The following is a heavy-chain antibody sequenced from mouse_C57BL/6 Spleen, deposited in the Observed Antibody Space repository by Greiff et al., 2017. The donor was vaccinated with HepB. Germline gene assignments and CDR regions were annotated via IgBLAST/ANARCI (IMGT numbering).Heavy chain of an antibody. CDR3: ATEGDGYEEAWCAY. D-gene: IGHD2-2*01. Sequence: EVQLQQSGPELVKPGASVKIPCKASGYTFTDYNMDWVKQSHGKSLEWIGDINPNNGGTIYNQKFKGKATLTVDKSSSTAYMELRSLTSEDTAVYYCATEGDGYEEAWCAYWGQGTLVTVSA. CDR1: GYTFTDYN. CDR2: INPNNGGT. J-gene: IGHJ3*01. V-gene: IGHV1-18*01.